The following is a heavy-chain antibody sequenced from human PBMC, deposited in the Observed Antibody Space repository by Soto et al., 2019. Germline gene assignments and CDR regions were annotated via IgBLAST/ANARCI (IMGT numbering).Heavy chain of an antibody. V-gene: IGHV4-34*01. CDR3: ARDHYVYDILTGYGYYYGMDV. D-gene: IGHD3-9*01. J-gene: IGHJ6*02. Sequence: SETLSLTCDGYGGSFSAYYWSGIRQPPGKGLEWIGEINHSGSTNYNPSLKSRVTISVDTSKNQFSLRLSSVTAADTAVYYCARDHYVYDILTGYGYYYGMDVWGQGTTVT. CDR1: GGSFSAYY. CDR2: INHSGST.